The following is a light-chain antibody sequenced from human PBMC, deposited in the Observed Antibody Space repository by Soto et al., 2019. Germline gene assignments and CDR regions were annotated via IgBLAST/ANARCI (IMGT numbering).Light chain of an antibody. V-gene: IGKV1-5*01. Sequence: DIQMTQSPSTLSASVGDRVIITCRASQSIDTWLAWYQHKPGRAPRLLIDSASTLQSGVPSRFSGSRSGTEFTLTISSLQPEDIATYYCQKFNNYPLTFGPGTKVDIK. CDR2: SAS. J-gene: IGKJ3*01. CDR3: QKFNNYPLT. CDR1: QSIDTW.